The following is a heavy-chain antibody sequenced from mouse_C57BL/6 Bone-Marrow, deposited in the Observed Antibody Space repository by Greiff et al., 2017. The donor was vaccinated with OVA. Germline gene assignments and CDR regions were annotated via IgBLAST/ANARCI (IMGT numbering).Heavy chain of an antibody. Sequence: QVQLKESGAELVRPGTSVKVSCKASGYAFTNYLIEWVKQRPGQGLEWIGVINPGSGGTNYNEKFKGKATLTADKSSSTAYMQLSSLTSEDSAVYFCARWDYYGSSYVAYWGQGTLVTVSA. D-gene: IGHD1-1*01. CDR3: ARWDYYGSSYVAY. CDR1: GYAFTNYL. V-gene: IGHV1-54*01. J-gene: IGHJ3*01. CDR2: INPGSGGT.